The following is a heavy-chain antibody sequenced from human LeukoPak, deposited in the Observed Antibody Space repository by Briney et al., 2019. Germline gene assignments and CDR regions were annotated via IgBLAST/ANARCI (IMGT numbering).Heavy chain of an antibody. CDR1: GFTFSSYG. J-gene: IGHJ4*02. CDR2: IWYDGSNK. D-gene: IGHD3-22*01. CDR3: ARDYDSSGYYYPVYEY. Sequence: GSLRLSCAASGFTFSSYGMHWVRQAPGKGLEWVAVIWYDGSNKYYADSVKGRFTISRDNAKNSLYLQMNSLRAEDTAVYYCARDYDSSGYYYPVYEYWGQGTLVTVSS. V-gene: IGHV3-33*01.